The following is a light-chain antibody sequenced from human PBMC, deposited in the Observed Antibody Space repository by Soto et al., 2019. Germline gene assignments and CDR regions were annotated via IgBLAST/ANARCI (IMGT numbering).Light chain of an antibody. Sequence: EIVMTQSPATLSVSPGERAALSCRASQSLSSSYLAWYQQKPGQAPRLLIYGASTRATGIPARFSGSGSGTEFSLTISSLQSEDFAFYYCQQYNNWPPGTFGQGTKVDIK. CDR1: QSLSSSY. V-gene: IGKV3-15*01. CDR2: GAS. CDR3: QQYNNWPPGT. J-gene: IGKJ2*02.